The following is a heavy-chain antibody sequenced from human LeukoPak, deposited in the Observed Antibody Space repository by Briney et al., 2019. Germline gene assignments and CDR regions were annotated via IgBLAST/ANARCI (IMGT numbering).Heavy chain of an antibody. CDR3: ARDYDISTAYPPTQLFDP. J-gene: IGHJ5*02. CDR2: IYTSGST. CDR1: GGSISNYY. D-gene: IGHD3-9*01. V-gene: IGHV4-4*07. Sequence: PSETLSLTCTVSGGSISNYYWSWIRQPAGKGLEWIGRIYTSGSTNYNPSLKSRVTMSVDTSKNHFSLKLSSVTAADTAVYYCARDYDISTAYPPTQLFDPWGQGTLVTVSS.